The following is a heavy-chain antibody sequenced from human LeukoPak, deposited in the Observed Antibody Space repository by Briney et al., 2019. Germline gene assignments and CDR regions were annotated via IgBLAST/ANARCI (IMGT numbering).Heavy chain of an antibody. D-gene: IGHD2-21*02. Sequence: SGTLSLTCIVSGVSIISSNWWGWVRQPPGKGLEWIGEMHHSGSPNYNPSLKSRVSISLDRSKNQFSLSLRSVTATDTAMYYCARELALGEDIIVALPANWGQGTLVTVSS. V-gene: IGHV4-4*02. J-gene: IGHJ4*02. CDR2: MHHSGSP. CDR3: ARELALGEDIIVALPAN. CDR1: GVSIISSNW.